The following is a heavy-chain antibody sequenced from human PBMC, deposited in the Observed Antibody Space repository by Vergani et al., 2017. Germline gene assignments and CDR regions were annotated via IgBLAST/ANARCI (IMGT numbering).Heavy chain of an antibody. J-gene: IGHJ4*02. V-gene: IGHV3-53*02. D-gene: IGHD6-6*01. CDR3: ASLKFPSSSFDY. CDR1: GFTVSSNY. CDR2: IYSGGST. Sequence: EVQLVETGGGLIQPGGSLRLSCAASGFTVSSNYMSWVRQAPGKGLEWVSVIYSGGSTYYADSVKGRFTISRDNSKNTLYLQMNSLRAEDTAVYYCASLKFPSSSFDYWGQGPLVTVPS.